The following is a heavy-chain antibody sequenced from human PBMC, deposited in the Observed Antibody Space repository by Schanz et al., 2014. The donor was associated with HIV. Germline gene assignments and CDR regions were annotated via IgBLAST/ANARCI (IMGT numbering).Heavy chain of an antibody. CDR1: GYSFNDYG. CDR3: TRSRYELQWLDV. Sequence: QVQLVQSGAEVKKPGASVKVSCKASGYSFNDYGVIWMRQAPGQGLEWMGWISGYNGNTDYAQKFQDRVTMTTDTSTNTAYMELRSLRSDDTAVYYCTRSRYELQWLDVWGQGTLVTVSS. D-gene: IGHD5-12*01. J-gene: IGHJ5*02. V-gene: IGHV1-18*01. CDR2: ISGYNGNT.